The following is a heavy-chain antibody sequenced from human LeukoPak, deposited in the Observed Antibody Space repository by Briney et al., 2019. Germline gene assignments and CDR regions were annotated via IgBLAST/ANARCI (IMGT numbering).Heavy chain of an antibody. D-gene: IGHD3-10*01. V-gene: IGHV3-23*01. J-gene: IGHJ4*02. CDR1: GFTFSSYV. Sequence: GGSLRLSCAASGFTFSSYVMSWVRQAPGKGLEWVSVISGGGDSTYYADSVKGRFTISRDNAKNSLYLQMNSLRAEDTAVYYCARTDYYGSGIFDYWGQGTLVTVSS. CDR2: ISGGGDST. CDR3: ARTDYYGSGIFDY.